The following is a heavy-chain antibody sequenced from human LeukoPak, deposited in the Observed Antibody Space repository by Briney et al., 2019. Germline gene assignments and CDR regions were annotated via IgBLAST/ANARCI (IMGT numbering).Heavy chain of an antibody. Sequence: SETLSLTCTVSGGSISSYYWSWIRQPPGKGLEWIGYIYYSGSTYYNPSLKSRVTISVDTSKNQFSLKLSSVTAADTAVYYCARSPTNPKINFDYWGQGTLVTVSS. CDR2: IYYSGST. CDR3: ARSPTNPKINFDY. J-gene: IGHJ4*02. CDR1: GGSISSYY. D-gene: IGHD5-24*01. V-gene: IGHV4-59*08.